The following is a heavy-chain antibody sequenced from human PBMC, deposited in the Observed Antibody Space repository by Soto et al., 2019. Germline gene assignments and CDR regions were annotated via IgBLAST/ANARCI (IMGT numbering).Heavy chain of an antibody. J-gene: IGHJ6*02. V-gene: IGHV1-69*01. Sequence: QVQLVQSGAEVKKPGSSVKVSCKASGGTFSSYAISWVRQAPGQGLEWMGGITPIFGTANYAQKFQGRVTITADVSTSTAYMELSSLRSEDTAVYYCARQWDASRRVGYYGMEVWGQWTTVSASS. D-gene: IGHD1-26*01. CDR1: GGTFSSYA. CDR2: ITPIFGTA. CDR3: ARQWDASRRVGYYGMEV.